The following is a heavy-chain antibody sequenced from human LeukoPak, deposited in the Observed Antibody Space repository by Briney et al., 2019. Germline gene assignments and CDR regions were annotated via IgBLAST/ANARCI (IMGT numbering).Heavy chain of an antibody. CDR3: ASQGIAVAGTVYYFYY. CDR1: GFTVSSNY. J-gene: IGHJ4*02. V-gene: IGHV3-53*01. D-gene: IGHD6-13*01. CDR2: IYSGGST. Sequence: GGSLRLSCAASGFTVSSNYMNWVRQAPGKGLEWVSVIYSGGSTYYADSVKGRFTISRDNSKNTLYLQMNSLRAGDTAVYYCASQGIAVAGTVYYFYYWGQGTLVTVSS.